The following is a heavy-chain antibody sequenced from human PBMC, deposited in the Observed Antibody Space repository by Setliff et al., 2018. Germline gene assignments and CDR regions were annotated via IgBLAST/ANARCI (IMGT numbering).Heavy chain of an antibody. CDR3: AKDRVNDGIWDFDS. J-gene: IGHJ4*02. Sequence: PSETLSLSCATSGFTFRDYSLTWVRQAPGKGLEWVSGIDQGSRGYYPDSMKGRFSISRDNSRNTISLQINDVRVEDTATYYCAKDRVNDGIWDFDSWGQGLLVTVSS. D-gene: IGHD1-20*01. CDR1: GFTFRDYS. CDR2: IDQGSRG. V-gene: IGHV3-23*01.